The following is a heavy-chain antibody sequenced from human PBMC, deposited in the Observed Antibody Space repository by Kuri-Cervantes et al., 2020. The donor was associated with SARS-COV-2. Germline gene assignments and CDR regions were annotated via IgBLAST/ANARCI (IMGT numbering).Heavy chain of an antibody. J-gene: IGHJ6*02. D-gene: IGHD2-15*01. Sequence: GSLRLSCTVSGGSISSYYWSWIRQPPGKGLEWIGYIYYSGSTNYNPSLKSRVTISVDTSKNQFSLKLSSVTAADTAVYYCARDPPSPYCSGGSCRTDVWGQGTTVTVSS. CDR3: ARDPPSPYCSGGSCRTDV. CDR2: IYYSGST. V-gene: IGHV4-59*01. CDR1: GGSISSYY.